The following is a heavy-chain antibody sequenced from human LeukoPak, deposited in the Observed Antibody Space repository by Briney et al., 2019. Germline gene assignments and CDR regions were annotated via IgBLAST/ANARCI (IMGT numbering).Heavy chain of an antibody. V-gene: IGHV4-61*02. CDR1: GGSISSGSYY. CDR2: IYTSGST. D-gene: IGHD2-2*02. J-gene: IGHJ3*02. CDR3: ARGLPIVVVPAAIRAFDI. Sequence: SQTLSLTCTVSGGSISSGSYYWSWIRQPAGKGLEWIGRIYTSGSTNYNPSLKSRATISVDTSKNQFSLKLSSVTAADTAVYYCARGLPIVVVPAAIRAFDIWGQGTMVTVSS.